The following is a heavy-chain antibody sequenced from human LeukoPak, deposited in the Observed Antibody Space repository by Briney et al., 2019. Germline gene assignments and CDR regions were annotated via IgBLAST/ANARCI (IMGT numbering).Heavy chain of an antibody. D-gene: IGHD3-22*01. CDR1: GGAFSSYA. V-gene: IGHV1-69*13. Sequence: SVKVSCKASGGAFSSYAISWVRQAPGQGLEWMGGIIPIFGTANYAQKFQGRVTITADESTSTAYMELSSLRSEDTAVYYCARNLYYYDSSGYYYFDYWGQGTLVTVSS. CDR3: ARNLYYYDSSGYYYFDY. J-gene: IGHJ4*02. CDR2: IIPIFGTA.